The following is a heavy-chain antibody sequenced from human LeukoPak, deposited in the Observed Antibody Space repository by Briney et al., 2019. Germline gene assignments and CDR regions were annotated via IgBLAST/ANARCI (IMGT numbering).Heavy chain of an antibody. CDR2: ISSGSRTI. CDR3: ARGGSSRPDY. Sequence: PGGSLRLSCAASGFTFSNYGMNWVRQAPGKGVEWVSYISSGSRTINYADSVKGRFTVSRDKANNSLYLQMNSLRAEDTAVYYCARGGSSRPDYWGQGTLVTVSS. CDR1: GFTFSNYG. V-gene: IGHV3-48*01. J-gene: IGHJ4*02.